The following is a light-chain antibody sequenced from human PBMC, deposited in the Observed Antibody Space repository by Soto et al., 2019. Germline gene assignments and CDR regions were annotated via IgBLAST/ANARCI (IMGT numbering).Light chain of an antibody. CDR3: QQYHIYSWT. V-gene: IGKV1-5*03. J-gene: IGKJ1*01. CDR1: QSMSDW. CDR2: RAS. Sequence: DIQMTQTPSTLSASIGDTVTISCRASQSMSDWLAWYQQKPGKAPRLLIYRASTLQRGVPSRFRGSGSGTEFALTFSDLQADDFATYFCQQYHIYSWTFGQGTTVGIK.